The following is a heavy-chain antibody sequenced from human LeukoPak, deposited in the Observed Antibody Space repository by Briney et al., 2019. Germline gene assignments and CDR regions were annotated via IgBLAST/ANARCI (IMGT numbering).Heavy chain of an antibody. CDR2: ISSSGSTI. J-gene: IGHJ4*02. V-gene: IGHV3-48*03. CDR3: ARDGGLLWFGELLSEPGYFDY. Sequence: PGGSLRLSCAASGFTFSSYEMNWVRQAPGKGLEWVSYISSSGSTIYYADSVKGQFTISRDNAKNSLYLQMNSLRAEDTAVYYCARDGGLLWFGELLSEPGYFDYWGQGTLVTVSS. D-gene: IGHD3-10*01. CDR1: GFTFSSYE.